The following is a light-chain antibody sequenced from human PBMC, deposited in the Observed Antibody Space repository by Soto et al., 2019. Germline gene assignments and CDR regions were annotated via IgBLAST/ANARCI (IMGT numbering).Light chain of an antibody. CDR3: QQNGSNWIT. J-gene: IGKJ5*01. CDR2: SAS. CDR1: QSVTSSY. V-gene: IGKV3-20*01. Sequence: EIVLTQSPGTLSLSPGDRVTLSCRASQSVTSSYLAWYQQKPGQAPRLLIYSASSRATGIPDRFSGSGSGPDFTLTISRLEPEDFAVYYCQQNGSNWITFGQGTRLEIK.